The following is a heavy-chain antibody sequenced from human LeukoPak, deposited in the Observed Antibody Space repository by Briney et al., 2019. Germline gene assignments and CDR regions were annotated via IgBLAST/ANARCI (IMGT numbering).Heavy chain of an antibody. V-gene: IGHV4-34*01. Sequence: SETLSLTCAVYGGSFSGYYWSWIRQPPGKGLEWIGEINHSGSTNYNPSLKSRVTISVDTSKNQFSLKLSSVTAADTAVYFCARGPRLYYDDSSGYYYYWGQGTLVTVFS. CDR3: ARGPRLYYDDSSGYYYY. CDR2: INHSGST. D-gene: IGHD3-22*01. J-gene: IGHJ4*02. CDR1: GGSFSGYY.